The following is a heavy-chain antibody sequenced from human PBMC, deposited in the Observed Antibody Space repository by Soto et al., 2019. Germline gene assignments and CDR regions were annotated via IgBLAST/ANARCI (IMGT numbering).Heavy chain of an antibody. CDR2: IYYSGST. D-gene: IGHD3-22*01. V-gene: IGHV4-39*01. J-gene: IGHJ4*02. CDR3: ARRNYYDSSGYLSRGANFDY. CDR1: GGSISSSSYY. Sequence: PSETLSLTCTVSGGSISSSSYYWGWIRQPPGKGLEWIGSIYYSGSTYYKPSLKSRVTISVDTSKNQFSLKLSSVTAADSALYYCARRNYYDSSGYLSRGANFDYWGQGTLVTVS.